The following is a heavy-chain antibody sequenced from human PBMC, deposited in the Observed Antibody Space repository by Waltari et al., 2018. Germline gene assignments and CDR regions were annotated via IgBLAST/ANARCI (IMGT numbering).Heavy chain of an antibody. Sequence: EVQLVESGGGLVQPGGSLRLSCAASGFTFSSDGMSRVRQAPGKGREWVANIKQDGSEKYYVDSVKGRFTISRDNAKNSLYLQMNSLRAEDTAVYYCARVRYWFDPWGQGTLVTVSS. CDR1: GFTFSSDG. V-gene: IGHV3-7*01. J-gene: IGHJ5*02. CDR3: ARVRYWFDP. CDR2: IKQDGSEK.